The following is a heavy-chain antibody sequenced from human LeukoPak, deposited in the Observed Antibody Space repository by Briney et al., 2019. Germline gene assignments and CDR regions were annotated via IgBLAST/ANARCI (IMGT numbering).Heavy chain of an antibody. Sequence: GGSLRLSCAASGFTFSSYSMNWVRQAPGKGLEWVSYISSSSSTIYYADSVKGRFTISRDNVKNSLYLQMNSLRDEDTAVYYCARGAGELLTSDFDYWGQGTLVTVSS. CDR3: ARGAGELLTSDFDY. CDR1: GFTFSSYS. V-gene: IGHV3-48*02. D-gene: IGHD3-10*01. CDR2: ISSSSSTI. J-gene: IGHJ4*02.